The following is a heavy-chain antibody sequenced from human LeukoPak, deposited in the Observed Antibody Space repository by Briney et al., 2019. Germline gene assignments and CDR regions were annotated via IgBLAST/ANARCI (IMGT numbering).Heavy chain of an antibody. CDR3: ARHRGDYGSAALDY. Sequence: SETLSLTCTVSGGSISSSSYYWGWIHQPPGKGLEWIGSIYYSGSTYYNPSLKSRVTISVDTSKNQFSLKLSSVTAADTAVHYCARHRGDYGSAALDYWGQGTLVTVSS. D-gene: IGHD3-10*01. CDR1: GGSISSSSYY. CDR2: IYYSGST. J-gene: IGHJ4*02. V-gene: IGHV4-39*01.